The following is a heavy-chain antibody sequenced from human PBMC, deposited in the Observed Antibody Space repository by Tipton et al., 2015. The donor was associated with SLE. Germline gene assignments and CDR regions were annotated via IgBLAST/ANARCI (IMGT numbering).Heavy chain of an antibody. CDR3: ARLRIPARTTDYFDY. D-gene: IGHD6-6*01. V-gene: IGHV4-39*01. Sequence: TLSLTCTVSGGSLSTIDYYWGWVRQSPGKGLEWIGSVYYNGNTYYNPSLKSRVSISVDTSNIQFSLKVSSATAADTAVYYCARLRIPARTTDYFDYWGQGILVTVSP. CDR1: GGSLSTIDYY. J-gene: IGHJ4*02. CDR2: VYYNGNT.